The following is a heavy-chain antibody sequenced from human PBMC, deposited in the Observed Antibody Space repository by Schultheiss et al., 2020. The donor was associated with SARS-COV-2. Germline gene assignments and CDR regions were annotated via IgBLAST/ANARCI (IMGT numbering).Heavy chain of an antibody. V-gene: IGHV3-21*01. Sequence: GESLKISCAASGFTFSSYSIHWVRQAPGKGLEWVSSITGSSSYIYYADSVKGRFTISRDNAKNSLYLQMNSLRAEDTAVYYCARDRGCSGGSFYDGMDVWGQGTTVTVSS. J-gene: IGHJ6*02. CDR2: ITGSSSYI. CDR3: ARDRGCSGGSFYDGMDV. CDR1: GFTFSSYS. D-gene: IGHD2-15*01.